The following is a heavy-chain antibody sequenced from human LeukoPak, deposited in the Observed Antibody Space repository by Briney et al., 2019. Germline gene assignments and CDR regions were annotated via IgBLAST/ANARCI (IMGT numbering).Heavy chain of an antibody. J-gene: IGHJ4*02. D-gene: IGHD2/OR15-2a*01. CDR3: ARAGYSNRWDGVDY. Sequence: MRGGSLKISCKGSGYTFTNYWIGWVRQMPGKGVGFMGIIYRGDSDTRYSPSFQGQVTISVDKSINTAYLQWSSLKAADSAMYYCARAGYSNRWDGVDYWGQGTLVTVSS. V-gene: IGHV5-51*01. CDR1: GYTFTNYW. CDR2: IYRGDSDT.